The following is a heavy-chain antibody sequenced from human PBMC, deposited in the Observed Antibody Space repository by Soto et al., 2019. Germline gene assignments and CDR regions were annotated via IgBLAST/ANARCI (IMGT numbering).Heavy chain of an antibody. Sequence: ASVKVSCKASGGTFSSYAISWVLQAPGQGLEWMGGIIPIFGTANYAQKFQGRVTITADKSTSKAYMELSSLRSEDTAVYYCARGAGRKPRWSPGGMDVWGQGTTVTVSS. J-gene: IGHJ6*02. CDR2: IIPIFGTA. CDR1: GGTFSSYA. D-gene: IGHD2-8*01. CDR3: ARGAGRKPRWSPGGMDV. V-gene: IGHV1-69*06.